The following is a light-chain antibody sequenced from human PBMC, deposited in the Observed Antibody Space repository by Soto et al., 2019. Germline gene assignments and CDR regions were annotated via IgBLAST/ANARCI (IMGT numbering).Light chain of an antibody. J-gene: IGKJ3*01. Sequence: EVVLTQSPGTLALSAGERATLSCRASQSVADNHLAWYQQKPGQAPRLLIYDASTRAAGIPDRFSGSGSGTDFTLTISRLEPEDFGVYFCHHYTRSPIFTFGPGTTVD. V-gene: IGKV3-20*01. CDR1: QSVADNH. CDR2: DAS. CDR3: HHYTRSPIFT.